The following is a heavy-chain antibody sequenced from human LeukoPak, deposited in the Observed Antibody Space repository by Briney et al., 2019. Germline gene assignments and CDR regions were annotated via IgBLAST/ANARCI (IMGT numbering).Heavy chain of an antibody. D-gene: IGHD3-10*01. CDR3: ANDYRSGSFHDF. V-gene: IGHV3-53*01. J-gene: IGHJ4*02. CDR1: GFSVSGNY. CDR2: IYSGGDT. Sequence: GGSLGLSCAASGFSVSGNYMSWVRQAPGKGLEWISLIYSGGDTYYPDSVRGRFTISRDNSKNTLYLQMNSLRAEDTAVYYCANDYRSGSFHDFWGQGTLVTVSS.